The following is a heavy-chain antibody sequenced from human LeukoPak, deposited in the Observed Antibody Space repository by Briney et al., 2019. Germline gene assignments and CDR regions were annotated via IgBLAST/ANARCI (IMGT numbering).Heavy chain of an antibody. Sequence: GGSLNLSCAAFGFTLSSLKRNWARKAPGKGLEWVSYISSSGSTIYYADSVKGRFTISRDNAKNSLYLQMNSLRAEDTAVYYCARDPGYWGQGTLVTVSS. CDR2: ISSSGSTI. J-gene: IGHJ4*02. CDR3: ARDPGY. CDR1: GFTLSSLK. V-gene: IGHV3-48*03.